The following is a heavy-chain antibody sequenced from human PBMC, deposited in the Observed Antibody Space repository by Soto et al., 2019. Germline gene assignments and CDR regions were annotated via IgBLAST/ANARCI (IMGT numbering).Heavy chain of an antibody. J-gene: IGHJ4*02. CDR3: ARDTGDGTFDF. D-gene: IGHD7-27*01. V-gene: IGHV1-3*01. CDR1: GYTFSSYA. Sequence: QVHLVQSGAEVRKPGASVKVSCKASGYTFSSYAMHWVRQAPGQRLEWMGWINAGYGNTKSSQKCQDRVTISRDTSACTAYMELTSLRSEDTAVYYCARDTGDGTFDFWGQGTLVTVSS. CDR2: INAGYGNT.